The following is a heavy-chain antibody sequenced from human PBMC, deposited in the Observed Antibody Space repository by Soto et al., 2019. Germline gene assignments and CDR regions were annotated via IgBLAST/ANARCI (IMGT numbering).Heavy chain of an antibody. CDR1: GGSISSGYYY. Sequence: PSETLSLTCSVSGGSISSGYYYWGWIRQPPGKGLEWIGYIYYSGSTYCNPSLKSRVTISVDTSKNQFSLKLSSVTAADTAVYYCARVITGTTYYFDYWGQGTLVTVSS. V-gene: IGHV4-30-4*01. CDR2: IYYSGST. CDR3: ARVITGTTYYFDY. J-gene: IGHJ4*02. D-gene: IGHD1-20*01.